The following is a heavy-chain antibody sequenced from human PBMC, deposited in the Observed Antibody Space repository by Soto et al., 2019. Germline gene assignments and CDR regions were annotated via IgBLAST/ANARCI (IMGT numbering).Heavy chain of an antibody. Sequence: SETLSLTCTVSGGSISSYYWSWIRQPPGKQMEWIGYIYDSGATKYNPSLKSRVTISQDTSKNQFSLKMNSVTPSDTAVYYCARDWGPYWFDPWGQGILVTVS. CDR2: IYDSGAT. J-gene: IGHJ5*02. CDR1: GGSISSYY. CDR3: ARDWGPYWFDP. D-gene: IGHD3-16*01. V-gene: IGHV4-59*01.